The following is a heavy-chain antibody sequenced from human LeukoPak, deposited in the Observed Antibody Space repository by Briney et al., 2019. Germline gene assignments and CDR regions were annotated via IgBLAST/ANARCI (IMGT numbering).Heavy chain of an antibody. CDR1: GFTFSSYS. CDR3: ARASGKKTYLQH. Sequence: GGSLRLSCAASGFTFSSYSMNWVRQAPGKGLEWVSSISSSSSYIYYADSVKGRFTISRDNAKNSLYLQMNSLRAEDTAVYYCARASGKKTYLQHWGRAPWSPSPQ. V-gene: IGHV3-21*01. D-gene: IGHD4-23*01. CDR2: ISSSSSYI. J-gene: IGHJ1*01.